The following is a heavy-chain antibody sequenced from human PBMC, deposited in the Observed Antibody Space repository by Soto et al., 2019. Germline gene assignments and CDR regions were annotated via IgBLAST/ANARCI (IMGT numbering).Heavy chain of an antibody. V-gene: IGHV3-48*01. D-gene: IGHD4-17*01. J-gene: IGHJ3*02. CDR3: ARAAFTVTTFSDDAFDI. CDR2: ISSSSSTI. Sequence: PGGSLRLSCAASGFTFSSYSMNWVRQAPGKGLEWVSYISSSSSTIYYADSVKGRFTISRDNAKNSLYLQMNSLRAEDTAVYYCARAAFTVTTFSDDAFDIWGQGTMVTVSS. CDR1: GFTFSSYS.